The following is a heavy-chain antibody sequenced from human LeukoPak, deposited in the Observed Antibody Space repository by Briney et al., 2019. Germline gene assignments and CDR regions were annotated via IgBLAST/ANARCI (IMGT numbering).Heavy chain of an antibody. Sequence: GVLRLSCAASGFTFSSYAMSWVRQAPGKGLELVSAISGSGGSTYYADSVRGRFTISRDNSKNTLYLQKNSLRADDTAIYYCAKSMTLQWRGFFDLWGRGTHVTVSS. CDR1: GFTFSSYA. D-gene: IGHD6-19*01. J-gene: IGHJ2*01. CDR3: AKSMTLQWRGFFDL. V-gene: IGHV3-23*01. CDR2: ISGSGGST.